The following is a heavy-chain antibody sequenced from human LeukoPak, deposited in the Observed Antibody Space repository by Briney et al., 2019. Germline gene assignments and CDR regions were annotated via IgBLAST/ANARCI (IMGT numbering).Heavy chain of an antibody. J-gene: IGHJ4*02. V-gene: IGHV4-34*01. CDR3: ARGNRYYDFWSGYYVYYFDY. CDR1: GGSFSGYY. Sequence: PSETLSLTCAVYGGSFSGYYWSWIRQPPGKGLEWIGEINHSGSTNYNPSLKSRVTISVDTSKNRFSLKLSSVTAADTAVYYCARGNRYYDFWSGYYVYYFDYWGQGTLVTVSS. D-gene: IGHD3-3*01. CDR2: INHSGST.